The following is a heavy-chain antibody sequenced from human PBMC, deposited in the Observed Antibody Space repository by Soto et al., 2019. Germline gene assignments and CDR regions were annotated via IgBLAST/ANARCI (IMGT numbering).Heavy chain of an antibody. V-gene: IGHV3-64D*08. Sequence: GGSLRLSCSASGFTFSSYAMHWVRQAPGKGLEYVSAISSNGGSTYYADSVKGRFTISRDNSKNTLYLQMSSLRAEDTAVYYCVKGRYCSGGSCYSVYYYGMDVWGQGTTVTVSS. CDR3: VKGRYCSGGSCYSVYYYGMDV. CDR1: GFTFSSYA. J-gene: IGHJ6*02. D-gene: IGHD2-15*01. CDR2: ISSNGGST.